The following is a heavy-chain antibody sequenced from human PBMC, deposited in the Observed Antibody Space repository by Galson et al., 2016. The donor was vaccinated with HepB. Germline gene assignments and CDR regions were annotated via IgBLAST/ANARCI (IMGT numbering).Heavy chain of an antibody. V-gene: IGHV3-23*01. D-gene: IGHD6-19*01. J-gene: IGHJ4*02. CDR3: AKDRSAVSVAADH. CDR1: GFSFSDYA. CDR2: ISSDGDNK. Sequence: SLRLSCAVSGFSFSDYAMSWVRQGPGKRLEWVSTISSDGDNKHYLDSVKGRFTISRDNAKNSLYLQMNSLRPEDTALYYCAKDRSAVSVAADHWGQGTLVTVSS.